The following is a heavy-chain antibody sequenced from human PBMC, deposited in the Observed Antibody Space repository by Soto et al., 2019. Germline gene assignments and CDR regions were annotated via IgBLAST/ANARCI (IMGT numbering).Heavy chain of an antibody. J-gene: IGHJ4*02. Sequence: VQLLESGGAFVQPGGSLRLSCAASGFNFNYFAMSWVRQAPGKGLEWVSTVSGTGANTYYADSVKGRFTISRDNSKNPLYMPINSLRAEDTDVYYCAKDYGSSRYFFDYWCQGTLVTVCS. CDR3: AKDYGSSRYFFDY. V-gene: IGHV3-23*01. CDR1: GFNFNYFA. D-gene: IGHD6-19*01. CDR2: VSGTGANT.